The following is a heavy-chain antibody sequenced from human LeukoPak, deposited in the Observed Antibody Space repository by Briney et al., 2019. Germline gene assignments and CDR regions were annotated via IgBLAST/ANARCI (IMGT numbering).Heavy chain of an antibody. CDR3: AKDSRRELQSGDY. D-gene: IGHD1-26*01. J-gene: IGHJ4*02. CDR2: ISSSGTTI. V-gene: IGHV3-48*04. CDR1: GFTFSSYS. Sequence: PGGSLRLSCAASGFTFSSYSMNWVRQAPGKGLEWVSYISSSGTTIYYADSVKGRFTISRDNAKNSLYLQMNSLRAEDTAVYYCAKDSRRELQSGDYWGQGTLVTVSS.